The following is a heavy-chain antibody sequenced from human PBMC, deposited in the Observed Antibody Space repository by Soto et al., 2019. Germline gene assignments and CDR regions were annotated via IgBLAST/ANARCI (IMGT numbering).Heavy chain of an antibody. CDR2: INPSGGST. CDR3: ARDLRYCSSTSCYTWSLLPFDP. J-gene: IGHJ5*02. CDR1: GYTFTSYY. V-gene: IGHV1-46*01. D-gene: IGHD2-2*02. Sequence: QVQLVQSGAEVKKPGASVKVSCKASGYTFTSYYMPWVRQAPGQGLEWMGIINPSGGSTSYAQKFQGRATMTRDTSTSTVYMELSSLRSEDTAVYYCARDLRYCSSTSCYTWSLLPFDPWGQGTLVTVSS.